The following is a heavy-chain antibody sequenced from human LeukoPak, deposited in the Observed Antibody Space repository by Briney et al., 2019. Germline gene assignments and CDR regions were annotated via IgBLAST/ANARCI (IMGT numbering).Heavy chain of an antibody. CDR2: IIPILGIA. D-gene: IGHD3-22*01. V-gene: IGHV1-69*04. Sequence: ASVKVSCKASGGTFSSYAISWVRQAPGQGLEWMGRIIPILGIANYAQKFQGRVTITADKSTSTAYMELSSLRSEDTAVYYCARMGEYYYDSSDSYWGQGTLVTVSS. CDR3: ARMGEYYYDSSDSY. J-gene: IGHJ4*02. CDR1: GGTFSSYA.